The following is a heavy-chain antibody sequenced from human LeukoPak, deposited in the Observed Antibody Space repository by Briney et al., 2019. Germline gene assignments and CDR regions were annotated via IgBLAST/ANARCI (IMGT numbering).Heavy chain of an antibody. V-gene: IGHV4-59*08. CDR2: IYYSGST. CDR3: ARNRGATFTGAFDY. D-gene: IGHD1-26*01. J-gene: IGHJ4*02. Sequence: SETLSLPCTVSGGSISSYYWSWIRQPPGKGLEWIGYIYYSGSTNYNPSLKSRVTISVDTSKNQFSLKLSSVTAADTAVYYCARNRGATFTGAFDYWGQGALGTVSS. CDR1: GGSISSYY.